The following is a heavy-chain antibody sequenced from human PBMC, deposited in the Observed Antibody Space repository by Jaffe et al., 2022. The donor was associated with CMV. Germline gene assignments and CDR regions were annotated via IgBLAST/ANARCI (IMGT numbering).Heavy chain of an antibody. V-gene: IGHV4-59*01. Sequence: QVQLQESGPGLVKPSETLSLTCTVSGGSISSYYWSWIRQPPGKGLEWIGYIYYSGSTNYNPSLKSRVTISVDTSKNQFSLKLSSVTAADTAVYYCARGGGYYYDSSGLWGFDYWGQGTLVTVSS. D-gene: IGHD3-22*01. CDR2: IYYSGST. J-gene: IGHJ4*02. CDR1: GGSISSYY. CDR3: ARGGGYYYDSSGLWGFDY.